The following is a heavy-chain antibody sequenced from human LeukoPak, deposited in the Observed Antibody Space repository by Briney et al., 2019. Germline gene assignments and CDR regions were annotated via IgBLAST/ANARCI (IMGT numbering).Heavy chain of an antibody. CDR3: ARNLEITIFGVVILDYFDY. CDR1: GGSISSYY. Sequence: SETLSLTCTVSGGSISSYYWSWIRQPPGKGLEWIGSIYHSGSTYYNPSLKSRVTISVDTSKNQFSLKLSSVTAADTAVYYCARNLEITIFGVVILDYFDYWGQGTLVTVSS. D-gene: IGHD3-3*01. CDR2: IYHSGST. V-gene: IGHV4-59*08. J-gene: IGHJ4*02.